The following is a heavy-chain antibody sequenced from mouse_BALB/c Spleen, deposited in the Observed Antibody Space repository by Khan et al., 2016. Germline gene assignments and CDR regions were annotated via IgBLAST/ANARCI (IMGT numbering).Heavy chain of an antibody. CDR1: GFTFSSFG. Sequence: EVQLVESGGGLVQPGGSRKLSCAASGFTFSSFGMHWVRQAPEQGLEWVAYINSGSSTIYYADPVKGRFTISRDNPKNTLYLQMTSLRSDVTAMCYCARGNWAYWGQGTTLTVSS. D-gene: IGHD4-1*01. V-gene: IGHV5-17*02. CDR3: ARGNWAY. CDR2: INSGSSTI. J-gene: IGHJ2*01.